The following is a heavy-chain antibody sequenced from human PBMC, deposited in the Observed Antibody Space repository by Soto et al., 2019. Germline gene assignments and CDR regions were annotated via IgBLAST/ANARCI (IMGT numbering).Heavy chain of an antibody. Sequence: GGSLRLSCAASAFTFNNYAMSWVRQAPGKGLEWVSSISGSGGSTYYADSVKGRFTISRDNSKNTLYLQMNSRSVEDTAAYYCAKDMYSSGWYKFDYWGQGTLVTVSS. D-gene: IGHD6-19*01. CDR1: AFTFNNYA. J-gene: IGHJ4*02. CDR3: AKDMYSSGWYKFDY. CDR2: ISGSGGST. V-gene: IGHV3-23*01.